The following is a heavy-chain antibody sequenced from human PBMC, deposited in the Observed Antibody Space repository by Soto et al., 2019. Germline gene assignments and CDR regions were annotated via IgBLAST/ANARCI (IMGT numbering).Heavy chain of an antibody. Sequence: PGGSLRLSCAVSGFTFSSYAMTWVRQVPGKGLEWVSDISGSGGATYYADSVKGRFTISRDNAKNSLYLQMNSLRDEDTAVYYCARPEYSSSSYGMDVWGQGTTVTVSS. J-gene: IGHJ6*02. CDR1: GFTFSSYA. CDR3: ARPEYSSSSYGMDV. D-gene: IGHD6-6*01. CDR2: ISGSGGAT. V-gene: IGHV3-23*01.